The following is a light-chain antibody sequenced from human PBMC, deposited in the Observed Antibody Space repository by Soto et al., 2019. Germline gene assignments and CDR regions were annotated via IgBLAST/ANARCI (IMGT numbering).Light chain of an antibody. CDR2: GAS. CDR1: QSISSTF. J-gene: IGKJ1*01. CDR3: QQYESSWT. Sequence: EIVLTQSPGTLSLSPGEGATLSCRASQSISSTFLAWYQHKPGQAPRVLIYGASRRAAGIPDRFSGSGSGTDFTLTISILEPEDFAVYYCQQYESSWTLGQGTKVEVK. V-gene: IGKV3-20*01.